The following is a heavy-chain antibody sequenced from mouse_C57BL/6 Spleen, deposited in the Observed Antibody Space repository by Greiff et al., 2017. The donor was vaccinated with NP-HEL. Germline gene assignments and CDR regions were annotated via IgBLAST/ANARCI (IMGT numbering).Heavy chain of an antibody. Sequence: EVKLVESGGDLVKPGGSLKLSCAASGFTFSSYGMSWVRQTPDKRLEWVATISSGGSYTYYPDSVKGRFTISRDNAKNTLYLQMSSLKSEDTAMYYCARGRLRGYFDVWGTGTTVTVSS. V-gene: IGHV5-6*01. CDR2: ISSGGSYT. D-gene: IGHD2-4*01. CDR1: GFTFSSYG. J-gene: IGHJ1*03. CDR3: ARGRLRGYFDV.